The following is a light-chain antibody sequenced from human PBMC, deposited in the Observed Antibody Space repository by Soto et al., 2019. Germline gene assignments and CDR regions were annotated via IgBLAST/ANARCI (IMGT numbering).Light chain of an antibody. Sequence: QSALTQPASVSGSPGQSITISCTGTSGDVGGYYYVSWYQQLPGKAPKLMISEVSNRPTGVSNRFSGSNSGNTASLTISGLQAEDEADYYCSSYTAGGTVFGTGAKVTVL. V-gene: IGLV2-14*01. CDR3: SSYTAGGTV. CDR2: EVS. CDR1: SGDVGGYYY. J-gene: IGLJ1*01.